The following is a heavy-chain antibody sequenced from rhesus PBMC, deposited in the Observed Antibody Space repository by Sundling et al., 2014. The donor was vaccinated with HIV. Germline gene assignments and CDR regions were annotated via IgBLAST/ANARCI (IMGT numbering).Heavy chain of an antibody. J-gene: IGHJ4*01. D-gene: IGHD6-13*01. V-gene: IGHV4-173*01. CDR2: MSGRGGTD. Sequence: QLQLQESGPGLVKPSETLSLTCAVSGASISSNYWSWIRQSPGRGLEWIGRMSGRGGTDDYNPSLSSRVSISTDTSKNQFSLKLRSVTAADTAVYYCAIEGVYGTTVDYWGQGVLVTVSS. CDR3: AIEGVYGTTVDY. CDR1: GASISSNY.